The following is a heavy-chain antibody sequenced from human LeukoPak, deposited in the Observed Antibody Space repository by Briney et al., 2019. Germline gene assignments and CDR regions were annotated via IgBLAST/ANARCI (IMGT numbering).Heavy chain of an antibody. Sequence: PSETLSPTCTVSGGSIRSNNHYWGWIRQPPGKGLEWIGSIYYNGNTYYNPSLESRVTISADRSKNQFSLKLSSVTATDTAVYYCAGTIAVSGTSFPYFDYWGQGTLVTVSS. D-gene: IGHD6-19*01. CDR2: IYYNGNT. V-gene: IGHV4-39*01. CDR1: GGSIRSNNHY. J-gene: IGHJ4*02. CDR3: AGTIAVSGTSFPYFDY.